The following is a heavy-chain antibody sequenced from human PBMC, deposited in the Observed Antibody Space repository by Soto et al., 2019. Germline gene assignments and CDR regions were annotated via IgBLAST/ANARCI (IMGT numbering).Heavy chain of an antibody. J-gene: IGHJ6*02. CDR2: IYYSGST. V-gene: IGHV4-59*01. CDR1: GCSISSYY. CDR3: ARDFYSNYGYYYYGMDV. Sequence: PXETLSLTCTVSGCSISSYYWSWIRQPPGKGLDWIGYIYYSGSTNYNPSLKSRVTISVDTSKNQFSLKLSSVTAADTAVYYCARDFYSNYGYYYYGMDVWGQGTTVTVSS. D-gene: IGHD4-4*01.